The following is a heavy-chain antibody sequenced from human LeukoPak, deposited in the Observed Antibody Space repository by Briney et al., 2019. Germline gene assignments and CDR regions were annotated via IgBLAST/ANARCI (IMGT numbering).Heavy chain of an antibody. D-gene: IGHD3-22*01. CDR1: GYSISSGYY. CDR3: AKEDSSGYGYYYYYMDV. V-gene: IGHV4-38-2*02. J-gene: IGHJ6*03. Sequence: RPSETLSLTCTVSGYSISSGYYWGWIRQPPGKGLEWIGSIYHSGSTYYNPSLKSRVTISVDTSKNQFSLKLSSVTAADTAVYYCAKEDSSGYGYYYYYMDVWGKGTTVTISS. CDR2: IYHSGST.